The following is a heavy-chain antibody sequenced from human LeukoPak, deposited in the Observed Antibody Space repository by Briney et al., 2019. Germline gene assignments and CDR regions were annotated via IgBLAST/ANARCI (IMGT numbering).Heavy chain of an antibody. Sequence: VASVKVSCKASGYTFTGYYMHWVRQAPGQGLEWMGWINPNSGGTNYAQKFQGRVTMTRDTSISTAYMELSRLRSDDSAVYYCARVWLPSYYDSSGYWEYFQHWGQGTLVTVSP. J-gene: IGHJ1*01. D-gene: IGHD3-22*01. CDR1: GYTFTGYY. CDR2: INPNSGGT. V-gene: IGHV1-2*02. CDR3: ARVWLPSYYDSSGYWEYFQH.